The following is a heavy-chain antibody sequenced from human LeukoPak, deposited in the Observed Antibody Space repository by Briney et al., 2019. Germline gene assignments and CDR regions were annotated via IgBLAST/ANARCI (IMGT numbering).Heavy chain of an antibody. Sequence: PGGSLRLSCAASGFTFSSYWMHWVRQAPGKGLMWVSRIHTDGSSTNYADSVKGRFTISRDNAKNTLYLQMNSLRAEDTAVYYCARGATVTTRNAFDIWGQGTMVTVSS. CDR1: GFTFSSYW. CDR2: IHTDGSST. J-gene: IGHJ3*02. CDR3: ARGATVTTRNAFDI. D-gene: IGHD4-17*01. V-gene: IGHV3-74*01.